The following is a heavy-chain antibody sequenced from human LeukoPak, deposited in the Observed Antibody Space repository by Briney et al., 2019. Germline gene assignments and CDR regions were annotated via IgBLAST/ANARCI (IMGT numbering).Heavy chain of an antibody. V-gene: IGHV4-34*01. Sequence: SETLSLTCAVYGVSFSGYYWSWIRQPPGKGLEWIGEINHSGSTNYNPSLKSRVTISVDTSKNQFSLKLSSVTAADTAVYYCARGRQYYDFWSGYYSYFDYWGQGTLVTVSS. CDR1: GVSFSGYY. CDR2: INHSGST. D-gene: IGHD3-3*01. J-gene: IGHJ4*02. CDR3: ARGRQYYDFWSGYYSYFDY.